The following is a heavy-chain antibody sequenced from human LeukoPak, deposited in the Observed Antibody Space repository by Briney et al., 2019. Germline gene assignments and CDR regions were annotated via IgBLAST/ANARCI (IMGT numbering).Heavy chain of an antibody. CDR1: GGSISSGDYY. Sequence: SETLSLTCTVSGGSISSGDYYWSWIRQPPGKGLEWIGYFYYSGSTYYNPSLKSRVTISVDTSKNQFSLKLSSVTAADTAVYYCARAKYSSSWPTTGMYYFDYWGQGTLVTVSS. CDR2: FYYSGST. V-gene: IGHV4-30-4*01. CDR3: ARAKYSSSWPTTGMYYFDY. D-gene: IGHD6-13*01. J-gene: IGHJ4*02.